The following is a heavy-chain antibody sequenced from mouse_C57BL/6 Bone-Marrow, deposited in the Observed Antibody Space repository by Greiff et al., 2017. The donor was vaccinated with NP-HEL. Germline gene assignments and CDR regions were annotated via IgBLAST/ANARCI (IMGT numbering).Heavy chain of an antibody. V-gene: IGHV1-4*01. D-gene: IGHD2-5*01. J-gene: IGHJ3*01. CDR3: SNDSNYVWFAY. CDR2: INPGSGYT. CDR1: GYTFTSYT. Sequence: VQLQQSGAELARPGASVKMSCKASGYTFTSYTMHWVKQRPGQGLDWIGYINPGSGYTKYNQKFQDKATLTADKSSSTAYLQLSSLTSEDSAVYYCSNDSNYVWFAYWGKGTLVTVSA.